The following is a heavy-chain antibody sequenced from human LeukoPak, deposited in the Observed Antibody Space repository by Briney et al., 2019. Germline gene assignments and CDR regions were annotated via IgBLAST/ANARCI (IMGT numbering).Heavy chain of an antibody. CDR3: ARLAAVHPIAVAGTFDY. D-gene: IGHD6-19*01. CDR2: IYYSGST. V-gene: IGHV4-39*01. Sequence: SETLSLTCTVSGGSISSSSYYWGWIRQPPGKGLEWIGSIYYSGSTYYNPPLKSRVTISVDTSKNQFSLKLSSVTAADTAVYYCARLAAVHPIAVAGTFDYWGQGTLVTVSS. J-gene: IGHJ4*02. CDR1: GGSISSSSYY.